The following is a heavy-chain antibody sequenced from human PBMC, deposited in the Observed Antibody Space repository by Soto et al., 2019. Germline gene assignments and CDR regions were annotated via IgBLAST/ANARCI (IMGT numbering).Heavy chain of an antibody. CDR1: GGSISSYY. D-gene: IGHD3-10*01. J-gene: IGHJ5*02. Sequence: PSETLSLTCTVSGGSISSYYWSWIRQPPGKGLEWIGYIYYSGSTNYNPSLKSRVTISVDTSKNQFSLKLSSVTAADTAVYYCARHGVVWFGELLYPGWFDPWGQGTLVTVSS. V-gene: IGHV4-59*08. CDR2: IYYSGST. CDR3: ARHGVVWFGELLYPGWFDP.